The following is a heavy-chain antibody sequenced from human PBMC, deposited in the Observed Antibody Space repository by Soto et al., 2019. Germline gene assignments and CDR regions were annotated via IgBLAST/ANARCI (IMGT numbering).Heavy chain of an antibody. Sequence: GASVKVSCKTSGYICTSYDINWVRQATGQGLEWMGWMNPNSGNTGFAQKFQGRDTMTRHTSISTAYMELSSLTSEDTAVYYCARGSDSSRWDSYYYGLDVWGQGTTVTVSS. V-gene: IGHV1-8*01. CDR2: MNPNSGNT. J-gene: IGHJ6*02. CDR1: GYICTSYD. D-gene: IGHD6-13*01. CDR3: ARGSDSSRWDSYYYGLDV.